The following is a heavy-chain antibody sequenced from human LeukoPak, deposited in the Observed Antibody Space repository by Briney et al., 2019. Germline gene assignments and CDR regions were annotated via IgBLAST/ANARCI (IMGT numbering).Heavy chain of an antibody. CDR1: GDSVSSNSAA. CDR3: ARPNTVGGLYYGMDV. J-gene: IGHJ6*02. Sequence: SQTLSLTCAISGDSVSSNSAAWHWIRQSPSRGLEWLGRTYFRSKWYNDYAISVKSRITINPDTSKNQFSLKLSSVTAADTAVYYCARPNTVGGLYYGMDVWGQGTTVTVSS. CDR2: TYFRSKWYN. V-gene: IGHV6-1*01. D-gene: IGHD4-11*01.